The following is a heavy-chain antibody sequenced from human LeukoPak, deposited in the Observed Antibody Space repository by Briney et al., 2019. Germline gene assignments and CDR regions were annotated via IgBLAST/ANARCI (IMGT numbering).Heavy chain of an antibody. CDR2: INHSGST. Sequence: PSETLSLTCAVYGGSFSGYYWSWIRQPPGKGLEWIGEINHSGSTNYNPSLKSRVTISVDTSKNQFSLKLSSVTAADTAVYYCARESVPANWFDPWGQGTLVTVSS. CDR1: GGSFSGYY. CDR3: ARESVPANWFDP. V-gene: IGHV4-34*01. J-gene: IGHJ5*02. D-gene: IGHD2-2*01.